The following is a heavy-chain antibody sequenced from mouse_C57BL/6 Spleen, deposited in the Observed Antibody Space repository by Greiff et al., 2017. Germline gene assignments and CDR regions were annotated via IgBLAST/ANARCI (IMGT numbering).Heavy chain of an antibody. V-gene: IGHV1-9*01. D-gene: IGHD1-1*01. J-gene: IGHJ2*01. CDR1: GYTFTGYW. Sequence: QVQLQQSGAELMKPGASVKLSCKATGYTFTGYWIEWVQQRPGHGLEWIGEILPGSGSTNYNEKVKGKATFTADTSSNTAYMQLSSLTTEDSAIXYCARPLSLEGVYYYGSSSADYWGQGTTLTVSS. CDR3: ARPLSLEGVYYYGSSSADY. CDR2: ILPGSGST.